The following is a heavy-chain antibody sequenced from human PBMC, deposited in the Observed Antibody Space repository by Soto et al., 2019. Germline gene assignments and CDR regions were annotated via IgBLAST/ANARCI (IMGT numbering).Heavy chain of an antibody. J-gene: IGHJ6*02. CDR3: ARDLGGAAAGSYGMDV. CDR2: IIPIFGTA. D-gene: IGHD6-13*01. V-gene: IGHV1-69*01. Sequence: VKVSCKASGGTFSSYAISWVRQAPGQGLEWMGGIIPIFGTANYAQKFQGRVTITADESTSTAYMELSSLRSEDTAVYYCARDLGGAAAGSYGMDVWGQGTTVTVSS. CDR1: GGTFSSYA.